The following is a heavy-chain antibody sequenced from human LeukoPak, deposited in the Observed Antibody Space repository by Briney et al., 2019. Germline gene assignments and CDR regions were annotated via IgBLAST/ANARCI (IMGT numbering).Heavy chain of an antibody. V-gene: IGHV3-23*01. CDR1: GFTFSSYA. Sequence: SGGSLRLSCAASGFTFSSYAMSWVRQAPGKGLEWVSAISGSGGSTYYADSVKGRFTISRDNSKNTLYLQMNSLRAEDTAVYYCAKNPQEDTAMVHYSDYWGQGTLVTVSS. D-gene: IGHD5-18*01. CDR3: AKNPQEDTAMVHYSDY. CDR2: ISGSGGST. J-gene: IGHJ4*02.